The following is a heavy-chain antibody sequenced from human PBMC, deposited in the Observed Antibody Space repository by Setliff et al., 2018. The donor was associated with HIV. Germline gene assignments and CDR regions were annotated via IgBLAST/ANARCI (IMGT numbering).Heavy chain of an antibody. D-gene: IGHD2-21*01. CDR1: GFTFSRYS. J-gene: IGHJ4*02. V-gene: IGHV3-23*01. Sequence: GGSLRLSCVASGFTFSRYSMSWVRQAPGKGLEWVSAISGSGGSTYYADSVKGRFTISRDNSKNTLYLQMNSLRAEDTAVYYCARGHYSTFGWGQGTLVTVSS. CDR3: ARGHYSTFG. CDR2: ISGSGGST.